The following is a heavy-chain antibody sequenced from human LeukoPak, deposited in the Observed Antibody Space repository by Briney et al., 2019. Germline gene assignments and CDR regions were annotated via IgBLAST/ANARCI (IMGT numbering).Heavy chain of an antibody. CDR1: GGSISSFY. J-gene: IGHJ1*01. CDR3: ARGKYYYDSSGEIEYFQH. CDR2: IYYDGNT. V-gene: IGHV4-59*12. Sequence: SETLSLTCTVSGGSISSFYWTWIRQPPGKGLEWIGYIYYDGNTNYNPSLRSRVTISVDTSKNQFSLKLSSVTAADTAVYYCARGKYYYDSSGEIEYFQHWGQGTLVTVSS. D-gene: IGHD3-22*01.